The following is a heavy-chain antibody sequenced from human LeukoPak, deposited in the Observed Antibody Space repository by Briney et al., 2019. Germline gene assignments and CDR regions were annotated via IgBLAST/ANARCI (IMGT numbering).Heavy chain of an antibody. CDR1: GYTFTSYY. Sequence: ASVKVSCKASGYTFTSYYMHWVRQAPGQGLEWMGIINPSGGSTSYAQKFQGRVTMTRDTSTSTVYMELSSLRSEDTAVYYCARGHDSRPFFIGVFDNWFDPWGQGTLVTVSS. D-gene: IGHD3-3*02. J-gene: IGHJ5*02. CDR3: ARGHDSRPFFIGVFDNWFDP. V-gene: IGHV1-46*01. CDR2: INPSGGST.